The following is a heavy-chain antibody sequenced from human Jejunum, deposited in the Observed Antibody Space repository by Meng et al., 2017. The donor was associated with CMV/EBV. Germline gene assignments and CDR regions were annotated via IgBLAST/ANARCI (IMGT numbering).Heavy chain of an antibody. CDR2: MSPTASS. V-gene: IGHV4-4*02. CDR3: ARGHCTRTSCYKGAFDY. Sequence: YVSSLNWWSWVRQPPGRGLKWVGEMSPTASSNYNPSLKSRVTISLDRSKNQFSLKLNSVTAADTAVYYCARGHCTRTSCYKGAFDYWGQGILVTVSS. D-gene: IGHD2-2*02. J-gene: IGHJ4*02. CDR1: YVSSLNW.